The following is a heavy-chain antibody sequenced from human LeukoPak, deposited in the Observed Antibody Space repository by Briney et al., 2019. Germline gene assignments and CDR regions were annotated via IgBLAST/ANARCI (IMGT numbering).Heavy chain of an antibody. CDR1: GFTFSNYW. J-gene: IGHJ4*02. CDR3: AVTRTRGDH. CDR2: INQVGNDK. Sequence: GGSLRLSCAASGFTFSNYWMTWVRQAPGKGLEWVANINQVGNDKYYVDSVKGRFTISRDNTKRSLFLQMNSLRAEDAAVYYCAVTRTRGDHWGQGTLVTVSS. D-gene: IGHD2-21*01. V-gene: IGHV3-7*03.